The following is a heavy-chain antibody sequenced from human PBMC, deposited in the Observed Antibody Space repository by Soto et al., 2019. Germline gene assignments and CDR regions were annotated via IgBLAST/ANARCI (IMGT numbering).Heavy chain of an antibody. J-gene: IGHJ6*02. V-gene: IGHV1-18*01. CDR1: GYTFTTSG. CDR2: ISTYNGDT. D-gene: IGHD1-26*01. CDR3: ARQGSWPYYYYGLDV. Sequence: QVQLVQSGPEVRKPGASVKVSCEASGYTFTTSGISWVRQVPGQGLEWMGWISTYNGDTNSAQNLQGRVLMTADTSTCTAYMELMSLKSDDTAVYYCARQGSWPYYYYGLDVWGQGTTVTVSS.